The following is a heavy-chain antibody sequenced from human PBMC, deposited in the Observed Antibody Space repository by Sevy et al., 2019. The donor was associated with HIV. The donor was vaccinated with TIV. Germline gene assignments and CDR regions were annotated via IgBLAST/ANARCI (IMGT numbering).Heavy chain of an antibody. J-gene: IGHJ4*02. CDR3: ARHEAWRFYFDF. CDR2: IYYNGDT. D-gene: IGHD3-3*01. CDR1: GGSMSSSDYF. Sequence: SETLSLTCTVSGGSMSSSDYFWGWVRQPPGKGLEWIGSIYYNGDTYHSPSLKSRVTVAVDTSKNQFFLTLTSVTAADTAIYYCARHEAWRFYFDFWGQGALVTVSS. V-gene: IGHV4-39*01.